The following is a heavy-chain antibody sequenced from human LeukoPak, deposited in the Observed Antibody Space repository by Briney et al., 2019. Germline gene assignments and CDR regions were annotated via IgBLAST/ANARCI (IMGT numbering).Heavy chain of an antibody. V-gene: IGHV4-59*01. J-gene: IGHJ3*02. CDR2: SHYTGST. CDR3: ASGYCGGACQFGGLDM. D-gene: IGHD2-21*02. CDR1: GGSISSYY. Sequence: SETLSLTCTVSGGSISSYYWSGLRQPPGKGLEYIGYSHYTGSTKYNPSLKSRVTISLDTSGNQFSLKLSSVTAADTAVYYCASGYCGGACQFGGLDMWGQGTMVTVSS.